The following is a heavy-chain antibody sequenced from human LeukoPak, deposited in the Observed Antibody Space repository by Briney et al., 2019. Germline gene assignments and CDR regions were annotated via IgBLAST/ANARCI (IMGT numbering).Heavy chain of an antibody. CDR1: GFTLSGYA. V-gene: IGHV3-48*03. Sequence: GGSLRLSCAASGFTLSGYAMHWVRQAPGKGLEWVSYISSSGSTIYDADSVKGRFTISRDNAKNSLYLQMNSLRVEYTAVYYCATELVIYPTDWFDPWGQGTLVTVSS. J-gene: IGHJ5*02. D-gene: IGHD3-9*01. CDR2: ISSSGSTI. CDR3: ATELVIYPTDWFDP.